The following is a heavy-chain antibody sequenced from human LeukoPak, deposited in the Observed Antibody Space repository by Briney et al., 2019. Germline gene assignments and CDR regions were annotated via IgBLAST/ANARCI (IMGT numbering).Heavy chain of an antibody. CDR3: ARLLDNDSSGDPDTFDM. CDR2: IYYSGTT. CDR1: GGSISSQY. D-gene: IGHD3-22*01. Sequence: PSETLSLTCTVSGGSISSQYWTWIRQPPGKGLEWIGFIYYSGTTRYNPSLQSRVIISVDTSETYFSPKLTSVTAADTAVYYCARLLDNDSSGDPDTFDMWGQGTMVTVSS. J-gene: IGHJ3*02. V-gene: IGHV4-59*11.